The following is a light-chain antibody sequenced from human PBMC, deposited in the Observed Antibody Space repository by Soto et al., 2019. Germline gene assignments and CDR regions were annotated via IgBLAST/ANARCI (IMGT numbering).Light chain of an antibody. V-gene: IGKV1-5*01. CDR2: DAS. Sequence: DIQMTQSPSTLPASVGDRVTITSRASQSISRWLAWHQQKPGKAPRLLIYDASNLQRGVPSRFSGSGSGTEFTLTITSLQPEDFATYYCQQYNDYSGMFGQGAKVDI. CDR1: QSISRW. CDR3: QQYNDYSGM. J-gene: IGKJ1*01.